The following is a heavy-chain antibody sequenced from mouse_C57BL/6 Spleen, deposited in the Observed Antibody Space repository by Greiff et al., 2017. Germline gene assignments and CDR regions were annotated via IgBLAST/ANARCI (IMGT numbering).Heavy chain of an antibody. CDR3: TRCDYCFFFDY. D-gene: IGHD2-13*01. J-gene: IGHJ2*01. V-gene: IGHV1-15*01. CDR2: IDPETGGT. CDR1: GYTFIDYE. Sequence: ESGAELVRPGASVTLSCKASGYTFIDYEMHWVKQTPVHGLEWIGAIDPETGGTAYNQKLKGKAILTADKSSSTAYMELRSLTSEDSSVSYCTRCDYCFFFDYWGPGTTLTVSS.